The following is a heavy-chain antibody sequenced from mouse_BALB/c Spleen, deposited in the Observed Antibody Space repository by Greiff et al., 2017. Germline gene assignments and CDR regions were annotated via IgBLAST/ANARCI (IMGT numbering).Heavy chain of an antibody. Sequence: QVHVKQSGAELVRPGSSVKISCKASGYAFSSYWMNWVKQRPGQGLEWIGQIYPGDGDTNYNGKFKGKATLTADKSSSTAYMQLSSLTSEDSAVYFCARRGYGKPFDYWGQGTTLTVSS. J-gene: IGHJ2*01. CDR1: GYAFSSYW. CDR2: IYPGDGDT. V-gene: IGHV1-80*01. D-gene: IGHD1-1*01. CDR3: ARRGYGKPFDY.